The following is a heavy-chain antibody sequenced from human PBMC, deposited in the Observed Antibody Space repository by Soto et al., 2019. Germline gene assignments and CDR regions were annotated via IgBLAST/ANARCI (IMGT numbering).Heavy chain of an antibody. D-gene: IGHD3-22*01. J-gene: IGHJ3*02. CDR1: GGGLNSCA. Sequence: CKESGGGLNSCASSWLRQANGQGLEWMGGIIPIFGTANYAQKFQGRVTITADESTSTAYMELSSLRSEDTAVYYCARGTTYYYDSSGYSSAVFAIWGHGTMVTVSS. V-gene: IGHV1-69*01. CDR3: ARGTTYYYDSSGYSSAVFAI. CDR2: IIPIFGTA.